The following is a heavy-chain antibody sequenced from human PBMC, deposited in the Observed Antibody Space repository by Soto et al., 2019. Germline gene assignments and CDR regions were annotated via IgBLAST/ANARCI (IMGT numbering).Heavy chain of an antibody. CDR2: IIPIFGTA. CDR1: GGTFSSYA. D-gene: IGHD2-15*01. CDR3: ARVERDCSGGACPSWFDP. J-gene: IGHJ5*02. V-gene: IGHV1-69*06. Sequence: SVKVSCKASGGTFSSYAICWVRQAPGQGLEWMGGIIPIFGTANYAQNFQGRVTITADTSTSTAYMDLSSLRSGDTAIYYCARVERDCSGGACPSWFDPWGQGTLVTVSS.